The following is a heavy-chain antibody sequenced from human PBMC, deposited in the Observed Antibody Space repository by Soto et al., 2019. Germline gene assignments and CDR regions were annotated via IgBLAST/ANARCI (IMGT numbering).Heavy chain of an antibody. CDR1: GFTFHDYA. D-gene: IGHD3-10*01. CDR3: ARDFFQESIHTAYGMDV. J-gene: IGHJ6*02. Sequence: PGGSLRLSCATSGFTFHDYAMSWVRQAPGKGLEWVSAIAFTGSATYYADSVKGRFTISRDNSKNIVYLQMNSLRAEDTAVYYCARDFFQESIHTAYGMDVWGQGTTVTVSS. CDR2: IAFTGSAT. V-gene: IGHV3-23*01.